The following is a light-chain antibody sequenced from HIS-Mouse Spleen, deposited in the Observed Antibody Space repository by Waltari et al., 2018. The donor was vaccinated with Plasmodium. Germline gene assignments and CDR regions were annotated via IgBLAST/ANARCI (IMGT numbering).Light chain of an antibody. CDR2: EDS. V-gene: IGLV3-10*01. CDR3: YSTDSSGNHRV. Sequence: SYELTQPPSVSVSPGQPARITCSGDAWPKTYAALYQEKSGQAPVLVIDEDSKRPSGIPERFSGSSSGTMATLTISGAQVEDEADYYCYSTDSSGNHRVFGGGTKLTVL. J-gene: IGLJ3*02. CDR1: AWPKTY.